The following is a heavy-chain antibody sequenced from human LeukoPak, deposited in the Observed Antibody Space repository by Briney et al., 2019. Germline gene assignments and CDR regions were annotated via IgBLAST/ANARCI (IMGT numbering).Heavy chain of an antibody. J-gene: IGHJ4*02. D-gene: IGHD6-19*01. CDR2: IIPIFGTA. CDR3: ARGHGLVDEAFVDY. Sequence: SVKVSCKACGGTFSSCAISWVRQAPGQGLEWMGEIIPIFGTANYAQKFQGGVTITADESTSTAYMELSSLRSEDTAVYYCARGHGLVDEAFVDYWGQGILVTVSS. CDR1: GGTFSSCA. V-gene: IGHV1-69*13.